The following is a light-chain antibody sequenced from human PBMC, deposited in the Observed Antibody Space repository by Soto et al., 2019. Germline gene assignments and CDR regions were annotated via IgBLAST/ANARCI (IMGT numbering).Light chain of an antibody. J-gene: IGKJ1*01. CDR2: AAS. CDR1: QGIRND. Sequence: DIQMTQSPSSLSASVGDRVTITCRASQGIRNDLDWFQQKPAKAPERLIYAASSLQRGVPSRFSGNGSGTGVPLTIRRPQAEDFANYYCLKYNSYPWTFGQGTKVEIK. V-gene: IGKV1-17*01. CDR3: LKYNSYPWT.